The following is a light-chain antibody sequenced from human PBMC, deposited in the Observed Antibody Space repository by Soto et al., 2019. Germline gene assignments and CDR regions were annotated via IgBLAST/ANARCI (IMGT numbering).Light chain of an antibody. V-gene: IGKV1-39*01. J-gene: IGKJ5*01. CDR2: LAS. CDR3: QQSYNMPIT. Sequence: DIQMTQSPSSLSASVGDRVTITCRASQSISNYLNWYQQRPGKAPKLLIYLASSLSSGVPSKFSGSGSGTDFTLTISVLQPEDFATYYCQQSYNMPITFGQGTRLEIK. CDR1: QSISNY.